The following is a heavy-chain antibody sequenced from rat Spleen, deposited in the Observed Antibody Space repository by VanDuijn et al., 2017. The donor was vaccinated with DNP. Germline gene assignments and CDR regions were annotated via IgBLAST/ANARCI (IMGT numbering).Heavy chain of an antibody. V-gene: IGHV5-22*01. CDR1: GFTFSDYY. Sequence: EVQLVESGGGLVQPGRSMKLSCAASGFTFSDYYMAWVRQAPKKGLEWVASISYEGSRTYYGDSVKGRFTISRDNAKSTLYLQMNSLRSEGTATYYCARRYGYTYWYFDFWGPGTMVTVSS. CDR2: ISYEGSRT. D-gene: IGHD1-9*01. CDR3: ARRYGYTYWYFDF. J-gene: IGHJ1*01.